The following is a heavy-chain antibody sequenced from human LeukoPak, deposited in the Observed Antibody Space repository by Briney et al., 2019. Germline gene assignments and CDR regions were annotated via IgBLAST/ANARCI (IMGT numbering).Heavy chain of an antibody. J-gene: IGHJ4*02. CDR3: AKEYSSSLGSGSFDY. Sequence: GRSLRLSCAASGFTFDDYAMHWVRQAPGKGLEWVSGISWNSGSIGYADSVKGRFTISRDNAKNSLYLQMNSLRAEDMALYYCAKEYSSSLGSGSFDYWGQGTLVTVSS. CDR2: ISWNSGSI. V-gene: IGHV3-9*03. D-gene: IGHD6-6*01. CDR1: GFTFDDYA.